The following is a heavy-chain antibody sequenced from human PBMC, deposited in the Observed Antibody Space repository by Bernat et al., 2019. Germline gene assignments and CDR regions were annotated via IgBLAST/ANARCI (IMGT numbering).Heavy chain of an antibody. D-gene: IGHD6-13*01. CDR1: GFTFSSYS. CDR2: ISSSSSYI. J-gene: IGHJ6*03. V-gene: IGHV3-21*01. Sequence: EVQLVESGGGLVKPGGSLRLSCAASGFTFSSYSMNWVRQAPGKGLEWVSSISSSSSYIYYEDSVKGRFTISRDNAKNTLYLKMNSVRAEDTAVYYCAREGSNIAAAGIPYYMDVWGKGTTVTVSS. CDR3: AREGSNIAAAGIPYYMDV.